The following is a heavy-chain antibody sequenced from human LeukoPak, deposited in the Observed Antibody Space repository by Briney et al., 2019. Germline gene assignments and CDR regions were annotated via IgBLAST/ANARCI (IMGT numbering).Heavy chain of an antibody. CDR3: ARDGDMAARDY. CDR1: GYTFTSYA. V-gene: IGHV1-3*01. Sequence: ASVKVSCKASGYTFTSYAMHWVRQAPGQGLEWMGWINAGNGNTKYSQKFQGRVTITRDTSASTAYMELSSLRSEDTAVYYCARDGDMAARDYWGQGTLVTVSS. D-gene: IGHD4-17*01. CDR2: INAGNGNT. J-gene: IGHJ4*02.